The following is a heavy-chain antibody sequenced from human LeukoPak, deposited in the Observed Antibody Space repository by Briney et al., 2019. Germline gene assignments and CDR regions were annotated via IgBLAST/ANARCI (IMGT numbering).Heavy chain of an antibody. CDR1: GGSISSGGYY. CDR2: ISHSGST. D-gene: IGHD2-2*01. CDR3: ASDLGYCSSTSCRYFDP. J-gene: IGHJ5*02. V-gene: IGHV4-30-2*01. Sequence: SQTLSLTCSVSGGSISSGGYYWNWIRQPPGKGLEWIGYISHSGSTYYNPSLESRVTISVDRSKNQFSLKLSSVTAADTAVYYCASDLGYCSSTSCRYFDPWGQGTLVTVSS.